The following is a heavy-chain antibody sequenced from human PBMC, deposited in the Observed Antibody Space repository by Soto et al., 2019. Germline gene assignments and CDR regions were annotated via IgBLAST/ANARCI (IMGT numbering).Heavy chain of an antibody. J-gene: IGHJ5*01. CDR3: AREEGATVANNWFDS. D-gene: IGHD4-17*01. Sequence: EVQVVESGGGLVQPGGSLRAPCVGSGFTLRSYWMSWVRKAQGKGLEWVANIRPDGSEKYYVDSVKGRFTISRDNAKNSLYLQMSSLRAEDTAVYYCAREEGATVANNWFDSWGQGALVTVSS. CDR1: GFTLRSYW. V-gene: IGHV3-7*03. CDR2: IRPDGSEK.